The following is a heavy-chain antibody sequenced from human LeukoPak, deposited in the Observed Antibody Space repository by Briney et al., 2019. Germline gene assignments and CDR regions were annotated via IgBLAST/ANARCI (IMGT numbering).Heavy chain of an antibody. CDR3: ARATGNSDHSPQEPIDLYFDL. V-gene: IGHV1-69*01. Sequence: ASVKVSCKASGVTLSSYAITWVRQAPGQGLEWMGGIIPIFGAANNAQTFQGRVTITADASTSTAYMELRSLRSEDTAVYYCARATGNSDHSPQEPIDLYFDLWGRGTLVTVSS. D-gene: IGHD4-23*01. CDR1: GVTLSSYA. CDR2: IIPIFGAA. J-gene: IGHJ2*01.